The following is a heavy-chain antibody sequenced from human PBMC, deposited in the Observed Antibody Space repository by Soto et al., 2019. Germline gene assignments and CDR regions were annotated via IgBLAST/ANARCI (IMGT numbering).Heavy chain of an antibody. CDR2: ISYDGSNK. Sequence: QVHLVESGGGVVQPGRSLRLSCAAPGFTFSSYDMHWVRQAPGKGLEWVAVISYDGSNKYYADSVKGRFTISRDNSKNTLNLQMNSLRAEDTAVYYCAKVRPTRILDYWGQGTLVSVSS. V-gene: IGHV3-30*18. CDR1: GFTFSSYD. D-gene: IGHD6-6*01. J-gene: IGHJ4*02. CDR3: AKVRPTRILDY.